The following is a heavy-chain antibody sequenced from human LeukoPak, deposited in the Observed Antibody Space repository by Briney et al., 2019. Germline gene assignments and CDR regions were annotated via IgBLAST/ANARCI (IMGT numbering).Heavy chain of an antibody. CDR2: ISYDGSNK. J-gene: IGHJ4*02. V-gene: IGHV3-30*18. CDR1: GFTFSSYG. Sequence: GGSLRLSCAVSGFTFSSYGMHCVRQAPGKGVEWVAVISYDGSNKYYADSVKGRFTISRDNSKNTLYLQMNSLRAEDTDVYYCAKEAGANYFDYWGQGTLVTVSS. D-gene: IGHD3-10*01. CDR3: AKEAGANYFDY.